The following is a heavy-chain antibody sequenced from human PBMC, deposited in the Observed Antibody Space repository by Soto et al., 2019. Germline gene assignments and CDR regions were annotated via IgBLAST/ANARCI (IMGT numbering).Heavy chain of an antibody. D-gene: IGHD5-12*01. J-gene: IGHJ4*02. CDR2: IYYSGST. CDR1: GGSISSSSYY. V-gene: IGHV4-39*01. CDR3: ARAVGYHDY. Sequence: SETLSLTCTVSGGSISSSSYYWGWIRQPPGKGLEWIGSIYYSGSTYYNPSLKSRVTISVDTSKNQFSLKLSSVTAADTAVYYCARAVGYHDYWGQGTLVTVSS.